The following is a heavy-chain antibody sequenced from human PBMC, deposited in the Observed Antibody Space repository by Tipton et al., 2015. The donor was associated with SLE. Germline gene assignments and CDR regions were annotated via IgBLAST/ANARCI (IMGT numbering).Heavy chain of an antibody. CDR1: GFTVSSTY. J-gene: IGHJ6*02. CDR2: IYTGGTT. D-gene: IGHD3-9*01. V-gene: IGHV3-66*01. CDR3: ARDLKYLGYGMDV. Sequence: GSLRLSCAASGFTVSSTYMSWVRQAPGKGLEWVSFIYTGGTTYYADSVKDRFTISRDNSKNMVYLQMNSLRADDTAVYYCARDLKYLGYGMDVWGQGTTVTVSS.